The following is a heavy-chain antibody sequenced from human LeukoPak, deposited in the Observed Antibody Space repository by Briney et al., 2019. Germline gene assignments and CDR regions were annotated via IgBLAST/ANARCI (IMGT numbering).Heavy chain of an antibody. Sequence: GGSLRLSCAASGFTFSSYAMHWVRQAPGKGLEWVAVISYDGSNKYYADSVKGRFTISKDHSKNTVYLQMNSLRAEDTAIYYCAKDLKPAAGTGDGMDVWGQGTTVTVS. CDR1: GFTFSSYA. D-gene: IGHD6-13*01. V-gene: IGHV3-30-3*01. CDR3: AKDLKPAAGTGDGMDV. CDR2: ISYDGSNK. J-gene: IGHJ6*02.